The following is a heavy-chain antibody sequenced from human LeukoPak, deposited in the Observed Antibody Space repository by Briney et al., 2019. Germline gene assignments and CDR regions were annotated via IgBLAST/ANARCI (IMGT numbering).Heavy chain of an antibody. CDR1: GGSISSSSYY. J-gene: IGHJ4*02. CDR3: ATPSTWSGPYYFDY. Sequence: SETLSLTCTVSGGSISSSSYYWGWLRQPPGKGLEWIGSIYYSGSTYYNPSLKSRVTISVDTSKNQFSLKLSSVTAADTAVYYCATPSTWSGPYYFDYWGQGTLVTVSS. V-gene: IGHV4-39*01. D-gene: IGHD3-3*01. CDR2: IYYSGST.